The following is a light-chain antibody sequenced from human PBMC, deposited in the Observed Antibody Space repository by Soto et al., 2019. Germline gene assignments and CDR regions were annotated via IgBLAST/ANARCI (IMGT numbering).Light chain of an antibody. CDR1: STDVGAYNF. CDR3: SSYTTTNTPV. Sequence: QSVLTQPASVSGSLGQSITIPCTGTSTDVGAYNFVSWCQQHPDKAPKLLIYEVTHRPSGVSNRFSGPKSGNTASLTISGLQAEDEADYYCSSYTTTNTPVFGAGTKVTVL. V-gene: IGLV2-14*01. J-gene: IGLJ1*01. CDR2: EVT.